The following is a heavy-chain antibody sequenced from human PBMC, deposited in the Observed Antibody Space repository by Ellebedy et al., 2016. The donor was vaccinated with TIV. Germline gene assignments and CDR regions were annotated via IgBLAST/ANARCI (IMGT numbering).Heavy chain of an antibody. CDR1: GYNFTGYY. Sequence: ASSVKVSCKASGYNFTGYYMHWVRQAPGQGLEWMGWLNPESGNTGYAQKFQGRVTMTRNTSTNTAFMNLNSLRSEDTAVYFCARGGPKGFDPWGQGTLVTVSS. V-gene: IGHV1-8*02. CDR2: LNPESGNT. J-gene: IGHJ5*02. CDR3: ARGGPKGFDP.